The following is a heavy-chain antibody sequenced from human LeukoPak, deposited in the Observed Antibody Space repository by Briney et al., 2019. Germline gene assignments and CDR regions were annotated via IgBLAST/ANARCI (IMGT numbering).Heavy chain of an antibody. V-gene: IGHV4-34*01. CDR1: GGSFSGYY. D-gene: IGHD6-19*01. CDR2: INHSGST. Sequence: PSETLSLTCAVYGGSFSGYYWSWIRQPPGKGLEWIGEINHSGSTNYNPSLKSRVTISVDTSKNQFSLKLSSVTAADTAVYYCARGVGIAVAFDYMDVWGKGTTVTVSS. CDR3: ARGVGIAVAFDYMDV. J-gene: IGHJ6*03.